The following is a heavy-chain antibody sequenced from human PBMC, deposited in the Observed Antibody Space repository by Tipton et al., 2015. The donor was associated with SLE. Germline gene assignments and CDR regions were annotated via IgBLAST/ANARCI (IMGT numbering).Heavy chain of an antibody. Sequence: LRLSCTVSGGSISSGRYYWSWIRQPAGKGLEWIGHIYTSGSTNYNPSLKSRVTISVDTSKNQFSLKLSSVTAADTAVYYCARVKSIFGVVIIDYWGQGTLVTVSS. CDR3: ARVKSIFGVVIIDY. D-gene: IGHD3-3*01. CDR2: IYTSGST. CDR1: GGSISSGRYY. J-gene: IGHJ4*02. V-gene: IGHV4-61*09.